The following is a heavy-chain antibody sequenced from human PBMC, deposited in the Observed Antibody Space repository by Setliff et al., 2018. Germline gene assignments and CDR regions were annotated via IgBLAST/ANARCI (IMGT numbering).Heavy chain of an antibody. J-gene: IGHJ4*02. CDR2: INPNSGGT. V-gene: IGHV1-2*04. CDR1: GYTFTGYY. CDR3: ARRRYYYDSSGYRWGGFYKGDDY. D-gene: IGHD3-22*01. Sequence: ASVKVSCKASGYTFTGYYMHWVRQAPGQGLEWMGWINPNSGGTNYAQKFQGWVTMTRDTSISTAYMELSRLRSDDTAVYYCARRRYYYDSSGYRWGGFYKGDDYWGQGTLVTVSS.